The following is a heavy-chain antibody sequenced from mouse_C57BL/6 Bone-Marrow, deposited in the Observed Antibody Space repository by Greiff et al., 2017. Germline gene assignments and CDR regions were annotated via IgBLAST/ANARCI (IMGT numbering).Heavy chain of an antibody. D-gene: IGHD2-14*01. CDR1: GFTFSSYG. CDR2: ISSGGSYT. Sequence: ESGGDLVKPGGSLKLSCAASGFTFSSYGMSWVRQTPDKRLEWVATISSGGSYTYYPDSVKGRVTISRDNAKNTRYLHMSSLKSEDTAMYYCARVRPDYWGQGTTLTVSS. CDR3: ARVRPDY. J-gene: IGHJ2*01. V-gene: IGHV5-6*01.